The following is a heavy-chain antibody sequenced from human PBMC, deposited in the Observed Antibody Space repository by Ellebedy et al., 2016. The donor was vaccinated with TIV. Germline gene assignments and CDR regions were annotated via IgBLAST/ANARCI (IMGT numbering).Heavy chain of an antibody. Sequence: PGGSLRLSCVASGFTFSNYAMHWVRQAPGKGLEWVAVIWYDGRNKYYADSVKGRFTVSRDNSKNTLFLEMNSLRPDDTALYYCAREGYSSAWFRAFDYWGQGTLLTVSS. J-gene: IGHJ4*02. V-gene: IGHV3-30*19. CDR2: IWYDGRNK. D-gene: IGHD6-19*01. CDR1: GFTFSNYA. CDR3: AREGYSSAWFRAFDY.